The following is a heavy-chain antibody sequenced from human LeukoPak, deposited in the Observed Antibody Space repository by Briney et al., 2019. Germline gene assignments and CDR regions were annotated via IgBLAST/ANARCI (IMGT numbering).Heavy chain of an antibody. V-gene: IGHV5-51*01. CDR2: IYPGDSDT. D-gene: IGHD5-24*01. Sequence: GASIQISGKGSGSIFTSYWIGGVRPLPGKGLEWMGIIYPGDSDTRYSPSFQGQVTSSADKSIRNAYLQWSSLKASDIAMYYCMMATVLGYWGQGTLVTVSS. J-gene: IGHJ4*02. CDR3: MMATVLGY. CDR1: GSIFTSYW.